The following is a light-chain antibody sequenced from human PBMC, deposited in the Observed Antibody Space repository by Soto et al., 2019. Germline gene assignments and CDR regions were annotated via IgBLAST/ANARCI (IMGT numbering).Light chain of an antibody. CDR3: SSYAGSNSHVV. CDR2: EVT. Sequence: QSALTQPPSASGSPGQSVTISCTGTSSDVGGYDYVSWYQQHPGKAPKLIIYEVTLRPSGVPVRFSGSKSGNTASLTVSGLQAEDEVDYYCSSYAGSNSHVVFGGGTKVTVL. V-gene: IGLV2-8*01. CDR1: SSDVGGYDY. J-gene: IGLJ2*01.